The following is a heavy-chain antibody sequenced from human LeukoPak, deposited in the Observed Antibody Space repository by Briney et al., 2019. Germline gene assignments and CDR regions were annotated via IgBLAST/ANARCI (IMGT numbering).Heavy chain of an antibody. D-gene: IGHD6-13*01. CDR2: ISWNSGSI. CDR1: GFTFDDYA. CDR3: ARDRWQQPSGSIVGYFDY. Sequence: PGGSLRLSCAASGFTFDDYAMHWVRQAPGKGLEWVSGISWNSGSIGYADSVKGRFTISRDNAKNSLYLQMNSLRAEDTAVYYCARDRWQQPSGSIVGYFDYWGQGTLVTVSS. V-gene: IGHV3-9*01. J-gene: IGHJ4*02.